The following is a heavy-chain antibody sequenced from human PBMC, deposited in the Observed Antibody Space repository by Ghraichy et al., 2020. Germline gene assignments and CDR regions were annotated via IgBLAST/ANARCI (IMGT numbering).Heavy chain of an antibody. J-gene: IGHJ5*02. D-gene: IGHD3-3*01. CDR3: ARGGIFGVENWFDP. V-gene: IGHV3-30*04. CDR2: ILYDGSNK. Sequence: GGSLRLSCAASGFTFSSYAMHWVRQAPGKGLEWVAVILYDGSNKYYADSVKGRFTISRDNSKNTLYLQMNSLRAEDTAVYYCARGGIFGVENWFDPWGQGTLVTVSS. CDR1: GFTFSSYA.